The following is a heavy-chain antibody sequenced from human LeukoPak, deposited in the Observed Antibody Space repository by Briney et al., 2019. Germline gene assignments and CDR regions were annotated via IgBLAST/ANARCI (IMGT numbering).Heavy chain of an antibody. CDR2: INHSGST. D-gene: IGHD6-13*01. Sequence: PSETLSLTCAVYGGSFSGYYWSWIRQPPGKGLGWIGEINHSGSTNYNPSLKGRVTISVDTSKNQFSLKLSSVTAADTAVYYCARRPYSSSYYYFDYWGQGTLVTVSS. CDR1: GGSFSGYY. J-gene: IGHJ4*02. V-gene: IGHV4-34*01. CDR3: ARRPYSSSYYYFDY.